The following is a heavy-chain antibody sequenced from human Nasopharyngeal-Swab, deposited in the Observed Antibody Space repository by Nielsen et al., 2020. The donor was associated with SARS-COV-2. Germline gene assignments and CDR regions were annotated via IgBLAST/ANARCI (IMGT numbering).Heavy chain of an antibody. CDR3: AREYRYGSGSYPLDY. D-gene: IGHD3-10*01. Sequence: PGKGLEWVAVIWYDGSNKYYADSVKGRFTISRDNSKNTLYLQMNSLRAEDTAVYYCAREYRYGSGSYPLDYWGQGTLVTVSS. J-gene: IGHJ4*02. V-gene: IGHV3-33*01. CDR2: IWYDGSNK.